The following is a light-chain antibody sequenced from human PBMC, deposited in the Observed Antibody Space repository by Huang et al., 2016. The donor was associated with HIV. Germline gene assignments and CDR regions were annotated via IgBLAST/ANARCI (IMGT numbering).Light chain of an antibody. V-gene: IGKV3-20*01. J-gene: IGKJ3*01. Sequence: EIVLTQSPGTLSLSPGERATLSCGASQSVGSTYLAWYQQKPGQAPRLLISGASNRATGIPDRFSGSGSGTNFTLTISRLEPEDFAVYYCQQYGSSHFTFGPGTKVDI. CDR3: QQYGSSHFT. CDR1: QSVGSTY. CDR2: GAS.